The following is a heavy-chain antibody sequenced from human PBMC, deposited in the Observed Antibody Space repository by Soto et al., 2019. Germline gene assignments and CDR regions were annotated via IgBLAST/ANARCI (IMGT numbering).Heavy chain of an antibody. CDR1: GVSINSGGYY. V-gene: IGHV4-31*03. CDR2: IYYTGHT. D-gene: IGHD1-1*01. Sequence: QVQLQESGPGLVKPSQTLSLTCSVSGVSINSGGYYWSWIRHHPGKGMEWIGYIYYTGHTFYNASLKSRVAMSLDTSKKQFFLKLSSVTAADTAVYYCARGSQLERDALDIWGQGTMVTVSS. CDR3: ARGSQLERDALDI. J-gene: IGHJ3*02.